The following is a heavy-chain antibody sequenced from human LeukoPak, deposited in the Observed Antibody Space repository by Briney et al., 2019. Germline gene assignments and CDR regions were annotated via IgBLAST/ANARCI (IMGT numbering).Heavy chain of an antibody. CDR3: AKGGRDGYNSPLDY. V-gene: IGHV3-23*01. D-gene: IGHD5-24*01. Sequence: QPGGSLRLSCAASGFAFSSYAMSWVRQAPGKGLEWVSAISGSGGSTYYADSVKGRFTISRDNSKNTLYLQMNSLRAEDTAVYYCAKGGRDGYNSPLDYWGQGTLVTVSS. CDR2: ISGSGGST. J-gene: IGHJ4*02. CDR1: GFAFSSYA.